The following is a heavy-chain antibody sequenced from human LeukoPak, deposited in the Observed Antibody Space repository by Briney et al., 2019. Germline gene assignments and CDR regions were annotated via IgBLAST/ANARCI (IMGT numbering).Heavy chain of an antibody. V-gene: IGHV4-39*07. CDR2: IYFRGSI. Sequence: SETLSLTCTVSGVSISSSNYFWAWIRQSPGKGLEWIGSIYFRGSISSSPSLKSRVTISIDASKNQFSLKLTSVTAADTAVYYCTREDRYCTITNCYTWDYWGQGTLVAVTS. D-gene: IGHD2-2*02. CDR1: GVSISSSNYF. J-gene: IGHJ4*02. CDR3: TREDRYCTITNCYTWDY.